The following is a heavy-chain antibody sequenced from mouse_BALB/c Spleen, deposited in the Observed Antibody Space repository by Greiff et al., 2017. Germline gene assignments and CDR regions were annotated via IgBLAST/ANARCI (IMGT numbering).Heavy chain of an antibody. CDR1: GFTFSSFG. Sequence: EVQLQESGGGLVQPGGSRKLSCAASGFTFSSFGMHWVRQAPEKGLEWVAYISSGSSTIYYADTVKGRFTISRDNPKNTLFLQMTSLRSEDTAMYYCARPLYDYYAMDYWGQGTSVTVSS. CDR3: ARPLYDYYAMDY. V-gene: IGHV5-17*02. J-gene: IGHJ4*01. D-gene: IGHD1-3*01. CDR2: ISSGSSTI.